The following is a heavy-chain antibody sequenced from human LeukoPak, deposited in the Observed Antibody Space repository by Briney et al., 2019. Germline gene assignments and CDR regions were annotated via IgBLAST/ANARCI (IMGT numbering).Heavy chain of an antibody. D-gene: IGHD3-22*01. CDR3: ARVALTKYYDSSGYYSDY. V-gene: IGHV7-4-1*02. CDR2: INTNTGNP. CDR1: GYTFTSYA. J-gene: IGHJ4*02. Sequence: VSVKVSCKASGYTFTSYAMNWVRQAPGQGLGWMGWINTNTGNPTYAQGFTGRFVFSLDTSVSTAYLQISSLKAEDTAVYYCARVALTKYYDSSGYYSDYWGQGTLVTVSS.